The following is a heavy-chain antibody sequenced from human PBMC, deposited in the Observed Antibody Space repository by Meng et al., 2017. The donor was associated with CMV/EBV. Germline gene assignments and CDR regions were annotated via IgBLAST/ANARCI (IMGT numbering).Heavy chain of an antibody. CDR1: GYTFTSYY. J-gene: IGHJ6*02. Sequence: ASVKVSCKGSGYTFTSYYMHWVRQAPGQGLEWMGIINPSGGSTSYAQKFQGRVTMTRDTSTSTVYMELSSLRSEDTAVYYCARDSYGYCSSTSCYREGHYYYYYGMDVWGQGTTVTVSS. CDR3: ARDSYGYCSSTSCYREGHYYYYYGMDV. V-gene: IGHV1-46*01. CDR2: INPSGGST. D-gene: IGHD2-2*01.